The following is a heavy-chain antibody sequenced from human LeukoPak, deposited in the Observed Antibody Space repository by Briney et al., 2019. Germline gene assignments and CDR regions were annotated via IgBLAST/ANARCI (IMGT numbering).Heavy chain of an antibody. CDR3: ARVLDPGPNVVVLAAIDY. J-gene: IGHJ4*02. CDR2: ISAYNGNT. V-gene: IGHV1-18*04. CDR1: GYTFTSYG. D-gene: IGHD2-2*01. Sequence: ASVRVSCKASGYTFTSYGISWVRQAPGQGLEWMGWISAYNGNTNYAQKLQGRVTMTTDTSTSTAYMELRSLRSDDTAVYYCARVLDPGPNVVVLAAIDYWGQGTLVTVSS.